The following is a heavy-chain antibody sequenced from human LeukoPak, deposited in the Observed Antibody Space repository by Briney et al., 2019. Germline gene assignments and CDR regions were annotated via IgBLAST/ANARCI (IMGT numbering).Heavy chain of an antibody. Sequence: ASVKVSCKASGYTFTNFDINWVRQAPGQGLEWMVWINPDSGGTNYAQKFQGRVTMTIDTSITTAYLDLTRLTSDDTAVYYCARGEGSSIDYWGQGTLVSVSS. CDR1: GYTFTNFD. CDR3: ARGEGSSIDY. J-gene: IGHJ4*02. V-gene: IGHV1-2*02. D-gene: IGHD6-13*01. CDR2: INPDSGGT.